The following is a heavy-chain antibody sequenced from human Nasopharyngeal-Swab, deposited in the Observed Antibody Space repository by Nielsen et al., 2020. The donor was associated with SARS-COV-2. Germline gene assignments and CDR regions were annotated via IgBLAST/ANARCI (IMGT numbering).Heavy chain of an antibody. V-gene: IGHV4-61*02. CDR2: IYTSGST. J-gene: IGHJ4*02. Sequence: SETLSLTCTVSGGSISSGSYYWSWIRQPAGKGLEWIGRIYTSGSTNYNPSLKSRVTISVDTSKNQFSLKLSSVTAADTAVYYCARFEMDDSSGYYPRNDYWGQGTLVTVSS. CDR1: GGSISSGSYY. D-gene: IGHD3-22*01. CDR3: ARFEMDDSSGYYPRNDY.